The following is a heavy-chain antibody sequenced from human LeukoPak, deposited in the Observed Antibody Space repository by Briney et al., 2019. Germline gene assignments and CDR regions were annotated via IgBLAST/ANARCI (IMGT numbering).Heavy chain of an antibody. CDR3: ARVANIAVAADYFDY. J-gene: IGHJ4*02. CDR2: SYHSGTT. V-gene: IGHV4-38-2*01. D-gene: IGHD6-19*01. CDR1: GYSINSGYF. Sequence: SETLSLTCGVSGYSINSGYFWGWIRQPPGKGLEWIGSSYHSGTTYYNPSLKSRVNISTDTSKNQFSLKLRSVTSADTANYYCARVANIAVAADYFDYWGQGTLVTVSS.